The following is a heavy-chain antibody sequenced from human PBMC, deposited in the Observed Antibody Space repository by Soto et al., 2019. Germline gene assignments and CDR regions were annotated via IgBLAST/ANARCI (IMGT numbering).Heavy chain of an antibody. V-gene: IGHV3-48*03. CDR1: GFTFSNYE. D-gene: IGHD2-2*01. J-gene: IGHJ4*02. CDR3: ARELSTSYFDY. CDR2: ISYGGTTI. Sequence: EVQLVESGGGLVLPGGSLRLSCAASGFTFSNYEMNWVRQAPGKGLEWVSYISYGGTTIYYGDSVKGRFTISRDNAKNSLYLQMNSLRAEDTALYYCARELSTSYFDYWGQGTLVTVSS.